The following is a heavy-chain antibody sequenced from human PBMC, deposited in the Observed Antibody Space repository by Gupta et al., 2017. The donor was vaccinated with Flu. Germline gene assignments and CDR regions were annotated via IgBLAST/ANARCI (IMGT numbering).Heavy chain of an antibody. Sequence: QVQLQQWGAGLLKPSETLSLTCAVYGGSFSGYYWSWIRQPPGKGLEWIGEINHSGSTNYNPSLKSRVTISVDTSKNQFSLKLSSVTAADTAVYYCARAVTSTGTHGANYYFDYWGQGTLVTVSS. CDR1: GGSFSGYY. D-gene: IGHD4-17*01. CDR3: ARAVTSTGTHGANYYFDY. V-gene: IGHV4-34*01. J-gene: IGHJ4*02. CDR2: INHSGST.